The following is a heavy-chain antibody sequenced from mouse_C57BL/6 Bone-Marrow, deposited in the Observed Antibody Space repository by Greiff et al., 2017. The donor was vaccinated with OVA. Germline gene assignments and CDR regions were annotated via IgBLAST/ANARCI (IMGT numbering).Heavy chain of an antibody. CDR2: ISGGGGNT. V-gene: IGHV5-9*01. D-gene: IGHD2-12*01. Sequence: EVQRVESGGGLVKPGGSLKLSCAASGFTFSSYTMSWVRQTPEKRLEWVATISGGGGNTYYPDSVKGRFTISRDNAKNTLYLQMSSLRSEDTALYYCARELPPYAMDYWGQGTSVTVSS. CDR3: ARELPPYAMDY. CDR1: GFTFSSYT. J-gene: IGHJ4*01.